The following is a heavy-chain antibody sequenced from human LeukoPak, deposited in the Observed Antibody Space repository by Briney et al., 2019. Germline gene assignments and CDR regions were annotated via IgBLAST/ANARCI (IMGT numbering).Heavy chain of an antibody. CDR2: ISAYNGNT. Sequence: ASVKVSCKASGYTFTSYGISWVRQAPGQGLEWMGWISAYNGNTNYAQKLQGRVTMTTDTSTSTAYMELRSLRSEDTAVYYCARDPPTYYYDSSGLLDYWGQGTLVTVSS. J-gene: IGHJ4*02. CDR1: GYTFTSYG. V-gene: IGHV1-18*01. CDR3: ARDPPTYYYDSSGLLDY. D-gene: IGHD3-22*01.